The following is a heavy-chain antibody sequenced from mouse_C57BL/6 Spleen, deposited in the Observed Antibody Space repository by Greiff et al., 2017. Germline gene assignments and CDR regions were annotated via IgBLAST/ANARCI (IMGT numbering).Heavy chain of an antibody. CDR2: LLPGSGST. Sequence: VKLMESGAELMKPGASVKLSCKATGYTFTGYWIEWVQQRPGHGLEWIGELLPGSGSTNYNEKFKGKATFTADTSSHTASMQLSRLTTDDSAIYYSARVRRGYNAMDYWGQGTSVTVSS. J-gene: IGHJ4*01. D-gene: IGHD2-14*01. V-gene: IGHV1-9*01. CDR3: ARVRRGYNAMDY. CDR1: GYTFTGYW.